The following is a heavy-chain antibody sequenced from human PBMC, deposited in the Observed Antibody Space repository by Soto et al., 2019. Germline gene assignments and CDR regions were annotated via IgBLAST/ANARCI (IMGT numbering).Heavy chain of an antibody. CDR3: AKGGVAGFQYYYYYYGMDV. Sequence: EVQLLESGGGLVQPGGSLRLSCAASGFTFSSYAMSWVRQAPGKGLEWVSAISGSGGSTYYADSVKGRFTISRDNSKNTLYLQMNSLRAEDTAVYYCAKGGVAGFQYYYYYYGMDVWGQGTTVTVSS. CDR2: ISGSGGST. J-gene: IGHJ6*02. V-gene: IGHV3-23*01. D-gene: IGHD6-19*01. CDR1: GFTFSSYA.